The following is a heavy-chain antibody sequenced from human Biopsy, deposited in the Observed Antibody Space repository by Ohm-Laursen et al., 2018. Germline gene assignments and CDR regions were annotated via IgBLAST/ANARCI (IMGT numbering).Heavy chain of an antibody. V-gene: IGHV1-69*04. CDR1: RYTFTGDY. J-gene: IGHJ6*02. D-gene: IGHD3-10*01. Sequence: GASVKVSCKASRYTFTGDYIHWVRQAPGQGLVYLGRIIPIVGITNHAQTFQGRITLTADKSTFMVYMELSRLRSDDTAIYYCARGGSGSGYYGMDVWGQGATVSVSS. CDR2: IIPIVGIT. CDR3: ARGGSGSGYYGMDV.